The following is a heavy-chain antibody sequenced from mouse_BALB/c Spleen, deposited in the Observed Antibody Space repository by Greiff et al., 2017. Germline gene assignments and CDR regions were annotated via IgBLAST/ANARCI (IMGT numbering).Heavy chain of an antibody. V-gene: IGHV14-3*02. D-gene: IGHD1-2*01. J-gene: IGHJ2*01. CDR2: IDPANGNT. CDR1: GFNIKDNY. CDR3: ARGGYVY. Sequence: VQLQQSGAELVKPGASVKLSCTASGFNIKDNYMHWVKQRPEQGLEWIGRIDPANGNTKYDPKFQGKATITADTSSNTAYLQLSSLTSEDTAVYYCARGGYVYWGQGTTLTVSS.